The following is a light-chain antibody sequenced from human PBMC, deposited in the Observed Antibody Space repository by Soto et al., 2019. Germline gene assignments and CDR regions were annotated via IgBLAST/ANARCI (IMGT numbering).Light chain of an antibody. Sequence: EIVMTQSPATLSVSPGERATLSCRASQSVSRNLAWYQQKPGQAPRLLIYGASTRATGIPARFSGSGSGTELTLTISGLQSEDFAVYYCQQYNTWPLITFGQGTRLEIK. CDR3: QQYNTWPLIT. V-gene: IGKV3-15*01. CDR1: QSVSRN. J-gene: IGKJ5*01. CDR2: GAS.